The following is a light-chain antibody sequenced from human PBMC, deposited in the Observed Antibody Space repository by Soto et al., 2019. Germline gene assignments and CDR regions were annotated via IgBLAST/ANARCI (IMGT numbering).Light chain of an antibody. CDR3: QQYSSSPPEFT. CDR1: QSISSSY. Sequence: EIVLTQSPGTLSLSPGERATLSCRASQSISSSYLAWYQQRPGQAPRLLIFGASYRATGIPDRFSGSGSGTDFTLTISRQEPEDFAVYYCQQYSSSPPEFTFGPGTKVDSK. CDR2: GAS. V-gene: IGKV3-20*01. J-gene: IGKJ3*01.